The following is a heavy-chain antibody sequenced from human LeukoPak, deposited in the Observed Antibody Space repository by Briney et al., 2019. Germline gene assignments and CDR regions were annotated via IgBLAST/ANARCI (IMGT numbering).Heavy chain of an antibody. CDR3: ARFRSSFPAHNMDV. CDR2: MNPNSGNT. CDR1: GYTFTSYD. Sequence: ASVKVSCKASGYTFTSYDINWVRQATGQGLEWMGWMNPNSGNTGYAQKFQGRVTMTRNTSISTAYMELSSLRSEDTAVYYCARFRSSFPAHNMDVWDQGTTVTVSS. D-gene: IGHD6-6*01. V-gene: IGHV1-8*01. J-gene: IGHJ6*02.